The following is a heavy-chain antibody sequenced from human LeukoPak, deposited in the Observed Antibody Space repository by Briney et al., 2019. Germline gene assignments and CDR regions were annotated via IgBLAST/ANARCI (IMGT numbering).Heavy chain of an antibody. Sequence: PGGSLRLSCAASGFTFSTYAMTWVRQAPGKGVEGVSLISGTGGSTYYADSVKGRFTISRDNAKNSLYLQMNSLRAEDTAVYYCARDERYFDWLLENFDYWGQGTLVTVSS. D-gene: IGHD3-9*01. J-gene: IGHJ4*02. CDR1: GFTFSTYA. V-gene: IGHV3-23*01. CDR3: ARDERYFDWLLENFDY. CDR2: ISGTGGST.